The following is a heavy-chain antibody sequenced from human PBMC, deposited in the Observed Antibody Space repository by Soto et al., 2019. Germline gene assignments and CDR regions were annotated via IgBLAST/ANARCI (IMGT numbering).Heavy chain of an antibody. CDR2: ISGSGGST. V-gene: IGHV3-23*01. CDR1: GFTFSSYA. CDR3: ARDYSNYVLNHYYSYYMDV. D-gene: IGHD4-4*01. Sequence: GGSLIVSWAASGFTFSSYAMSWVRKAPGKGLEWVSAISGSGGSTYYADSVKGRFTISRDNAKNTLYLQMNSLRAEDTAVYYCARDYSNYVLNHYYSYYMDVWGKGTTVTVSS. J-gene: IGHJ6*03.